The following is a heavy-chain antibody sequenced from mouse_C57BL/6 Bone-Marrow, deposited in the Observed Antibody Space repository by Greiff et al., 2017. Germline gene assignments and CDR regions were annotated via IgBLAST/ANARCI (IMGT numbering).Heavy chain of an antibody. V-gene: IGHV14-4*01. CDR1: GFNIKDDY. CDR3: SSFEGNYFDF. CDR2: IDPEIGDT. Sequence: DVQLQESGAELVRPGASVKLSCTASGFNIKDDYIHWVKQRPEQGLEWIGWIDPEIGDTEYASKFQGKATITSDTSSNTAYLQLSSLTSEATAVYYCSSFEGNYFDFWGQGTPLTVAS. J-gene: IGHJ2*01.